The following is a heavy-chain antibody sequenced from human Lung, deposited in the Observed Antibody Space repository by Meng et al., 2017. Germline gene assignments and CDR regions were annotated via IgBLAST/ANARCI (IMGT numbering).Heavy chain of an antibody. J-gene: IGHJ5*02. Sequence: QPQLQESGPGLVKPPEALSLTCRVSGGSISTSGYYWGWIRQPPGKGLEWIGSIGHSGFTYYTPSVKSRVTVSIDTSKSQFSLKLTSVTAADTAVYFCVRSSAWVRTGFDPWGQGTLVTVSS. CDR1: GGSISTSGYY. V-gene: IGHV4-39*01. D-gene: IGHD3-22*01. CDR3: VRSSAWVRTGFDP. CDR2: IGHSGFT.